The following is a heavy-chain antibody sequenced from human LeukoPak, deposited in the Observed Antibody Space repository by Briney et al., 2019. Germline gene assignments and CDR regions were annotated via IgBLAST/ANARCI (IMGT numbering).Heavy chain of an antibody. V-gene: IGHV3-23*01. J-gene: IGHJ4*02. CDR3: AKRDSSGWVPTHYFDY. CDR1: GYALSNYP. Sequence: RGSLRLSCVASGYALSNYPLSWVRQAPGEGLEWVSAISGSADTTDYADSGKGRFTISRDNSKNTLYLQMNNLRAEDTAVYYCAKRDSSGWVPTHYFDYWGQGALVTVSS. CDR2: ISGSADTT. D-gene: IGHD6-19*01.